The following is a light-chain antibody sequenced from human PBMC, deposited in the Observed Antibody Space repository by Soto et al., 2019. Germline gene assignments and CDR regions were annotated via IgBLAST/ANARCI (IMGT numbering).Light chain of an antibody. V-gene: IGLV2-14*03. Sequence: QSALTQPASVSGSPGQSITISCTGTSRDVGGYNYVSWYQHHPGKAPKVIIYDVTNRPTGVSDRFSGSKSGNTASLTISGLQAEDEDEYFCTSYTTGSSLVVFGGGTKVTVL. CDR2: DVT. CDR1: SRDVGGYNY. CDR3: TSYTTGSSLVV. J-gene: IGLJ2*01.